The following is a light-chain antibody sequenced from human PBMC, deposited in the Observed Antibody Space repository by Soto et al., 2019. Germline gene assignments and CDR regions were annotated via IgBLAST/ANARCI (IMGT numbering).Light chain of an antibody. CDR3: QQYNNWPQT. CDR1: QSVTSN. V-gene: IGKV3-15*01. CDR2: GAS. J-gene: IGKJ1*01. Sequence: IVMPQSHDTLSVSPGERATLSCRASQSVTSNLAWYQQRPGQAPRLLIYGASTRATGIPARFSGSGSGTEFTLTISSLQSEDFAVYYCQQYNNWPQTFGQGTKVDI.